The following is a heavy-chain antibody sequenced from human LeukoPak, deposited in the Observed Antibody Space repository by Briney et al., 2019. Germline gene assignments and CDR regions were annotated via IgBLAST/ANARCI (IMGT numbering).Heavy chain of an antibody. CDR2: IKTKTEGGTR. CDR1: GFTFSNVW. CDR3: TTEFGGQGY. D-gene: IGHD4-23*01. J-gene: IGHJ4*02. V-gene: IGHV3-15*01. Sequence: KPGGSLRLSCAVSGFTFSNVWMSWVRQAPGKGLEWVGRIKTKTEGGTRDYAAPVKGRFSISGDDSKNTQYLQMSSLKTEDTAVYYWTTEFGGQGYWGQGTLVTVSA.